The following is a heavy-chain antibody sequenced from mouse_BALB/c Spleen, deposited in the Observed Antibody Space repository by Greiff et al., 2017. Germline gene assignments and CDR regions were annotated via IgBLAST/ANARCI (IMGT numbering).Heavy chain of an antibody. CDR2: IYPGNSDT. D-gene: IGHD1-1*01. CDR1: GYTFTSYW. CDR3: TREASIYYYGSSSSYAMDY. V-gene: IGHV1-5*01. Sequence: EVQLQESGTVLARPGASVKMSCKASGYTFTSYWMHWVKQRPGQGLEWIGAIYPGNSDTSYNQKFKGKAKLTAVTSTSTAYMELSSLTNEDSAVYYCTREASIYYYGSSSSYAMDYWGQGTSVTVSS. J-gene: IGHJ4*01.